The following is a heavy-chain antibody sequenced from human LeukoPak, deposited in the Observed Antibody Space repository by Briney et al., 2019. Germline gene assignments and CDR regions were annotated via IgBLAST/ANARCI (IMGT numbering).Heavy chain of an antibody. J-gene: IGHJ4*02. CDR3: ASTAVAGTWGVLPFDY. V-gene: IGHV1-18*01. Sequence: ASVKVSCKASGYTFTSYGISWVRQAPGQGLEWMGWISAYSGNTNYAQKLQGRATMTTDTSTSTAYMELRSLRSDDTAVYYCASTAVAGTWGVLPFDYWGQGTLVTVSS. CDR1: GYTFTSYG. D-gene: IGHD6-19*01. CDR2: ISAYSGNT.